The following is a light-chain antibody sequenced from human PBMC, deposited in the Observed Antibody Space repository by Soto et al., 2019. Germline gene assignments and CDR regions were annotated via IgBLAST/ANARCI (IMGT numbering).Light chain of an antibody. Sequence: DIQMTQSPSSLSASVGDRVTITCRASQDISVYLAWYQQKPGKVPKLLIYSASTLQSGVPSRFSGSGSGTDCPLTISSLQPEDVATYYCQKFTTAPLTFGQGTRLVI. J-gene: IGKJ5*01. CDR1: QDISVY. V-gene: IGKV1-27*01. CDR2: SAS. CDR3: QKFTTAPLT.